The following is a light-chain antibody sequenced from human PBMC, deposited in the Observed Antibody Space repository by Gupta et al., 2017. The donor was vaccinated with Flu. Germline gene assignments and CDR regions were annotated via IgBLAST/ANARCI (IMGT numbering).Light chain of an antibody. V-gene: IGKV3-20*01. J-gene: IGKJ1*01. CDR3: QQYGSSTWT. CDR2: GAS. CDR1: QSVSSSY. Sequence: QSPGTLSLSPGERATLSCRASQSVSSSYLAWYQQKPGQAPRLLIYGASSRATGIPDRFSGSGSGTDFTLTISRLDPEDFAVYYCQQYGSSTWTFGQGTKVEIK.